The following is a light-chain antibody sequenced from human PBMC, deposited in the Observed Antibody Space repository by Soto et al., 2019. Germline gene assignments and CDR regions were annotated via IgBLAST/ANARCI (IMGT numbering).Light chain of an antibody. CDR3: QQLDSHPLT. J-gene: IGKJ4*01. CDR2: SAS. V-gene: IGKV1-9*01. Sequence: IQLTQSPSSLSASVGDRVTITCRASQGITSYLAWYQQRPGKAPGLLIYSASTLQSGVPSRFSGSGYGTDFSITLSNLQPEDFATYYCQQLDSHPLTFGGGTKVEIK. CDR1: QGITSY.